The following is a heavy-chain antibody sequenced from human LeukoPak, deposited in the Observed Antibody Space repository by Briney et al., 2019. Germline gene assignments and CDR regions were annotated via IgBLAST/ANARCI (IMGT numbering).Heavy chain of an antibody. D-gene: IGHD3-16*01. Sequence: GGSLRLSCAASGFTFSSYWMHWVRQAPGKGLVWVSRINSDGSVTTYADSVKGRFTISRDNAKKSLYLQMNSLTVEDTAVYYCARIKLWSFEYWGQGTLVTVSS. CDR1: GFTFSSYW. V-gene: IGHV3-74*01. CDR2: INSDGSVT. CDR3: ARIKLWSFEY. J-gene: IGHJ4*02.